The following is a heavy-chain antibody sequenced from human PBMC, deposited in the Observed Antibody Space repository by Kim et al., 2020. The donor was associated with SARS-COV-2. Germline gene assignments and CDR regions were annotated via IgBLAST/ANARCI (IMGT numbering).Heavy chain of an antibody. Sequence: PSLKSRVTISVDTSKNQFSLKLSSVTAADTAVYYCARVSRYFDWLLSFDPWGQGTLVTVSS. D-gene: IGHD3-9*01. V-gene: IGHV4-31*02. J-gene: IGHJ5*02. CDR3: ARVSRYFDWLLSFDP.